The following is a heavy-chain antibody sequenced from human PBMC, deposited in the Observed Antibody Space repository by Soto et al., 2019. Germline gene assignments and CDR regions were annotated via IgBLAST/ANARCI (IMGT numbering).Heavy chain of an antibody. J-gene: IGHJ5*02. CDR1: GGSISSGCYY. D-gene: IGHD3-10*01. Sequence: PSGTLSLTCTVSGGSISSGCYYWSWIRQHPGKGLEWIGYIYYSGSTYYNPSLKSRVTISVDTSKNQFSLKLSSVTAADTAVYYCARVLPSHASGGFDPWGQGTLVTVSS. CDR2: IYYSGST. CDR3: ARVLPSHASGGFDP. V-gene: IGHV4-31*03.